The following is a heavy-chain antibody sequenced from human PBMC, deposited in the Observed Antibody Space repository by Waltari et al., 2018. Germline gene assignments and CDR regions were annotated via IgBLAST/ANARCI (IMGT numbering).Heavy chain of an antibody. CDR2: TDPGDADT. V-gene: IGHV5-51*03. D-gene: IGHD3-3*01. Sequence: EVQLVQSGAEVKKPGESLKISCKGSGYSFTTYWIGWVRQTPGKGLEWMGITDPGDADTRDSPSFQGQVTISADKSISTAYLQWSSLKASDTAMYYCARGFWRGLLGMDVWGQGTTVTVSS. J-gene: IGHJ6*02. CDR3: ARGFWRGLLGMDV. CDR1: GYSFTTYW.